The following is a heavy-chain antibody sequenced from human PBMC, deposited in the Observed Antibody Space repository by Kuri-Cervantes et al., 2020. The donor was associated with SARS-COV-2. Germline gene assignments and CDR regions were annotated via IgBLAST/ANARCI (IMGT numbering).Heavy chain of an antibody. V-gene: IGHV3-21*01. CDR3: ARVRGDCSSTSCYLVPSPSYYYYYYMDV. CDR2: ISSSSSYI. Sequence: GESLKISCAASGFTFSSYSMNWVRQAPGKGLEWVSSISSSSSYIYYADSVKGRFTISRDNAKNSLYLQMNSLRAEDTAVYYCARVRGDCSSTSCYLVPSPSYYYYYYMDVWGKGTTVTVSS. CDR1: GFTFSSYS. J-gene: IGHJ6*03. D-gene: IGHD2-2*01.